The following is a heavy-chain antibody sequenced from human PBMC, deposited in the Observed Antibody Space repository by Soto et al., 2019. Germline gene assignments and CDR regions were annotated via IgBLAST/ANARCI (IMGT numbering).Heavy chain of an antibody. J-gene: IGHJ6*02. D-gene: IGHD3-3*01. CDR2: ISSSSSYT. Sequence: KTGGSLRLSRAASGFTFSDYYMSWIRQAPGKGLEWVSYISSSSSYTNYADSVKGRFTISRDNAKNSLYLQMNSLRAEDTAVYYCARGGGLRSLEWLYSDYYYGMDVWGQGTTVTVSS. V-gene: IGHV3-11*06. CDR1: GFTFSDYY. CDR3: ARGGGLRSLEWLYSDYYYGMDV.